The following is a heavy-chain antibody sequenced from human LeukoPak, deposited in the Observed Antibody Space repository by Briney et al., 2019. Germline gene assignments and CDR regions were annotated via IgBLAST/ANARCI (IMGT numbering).Heavy chain of an antibody. V-gene: IGHV3-23*01. J-gene: IGHJ4*02. CDR1: GFIFSNAW. CDR3: AKPTYLVYAPDY. CDR2: ISGSGGST. D-gene: IGHD2-8*01. Sequence: GGSLRLSCAASGFIFSNAWMNWVRQAPGKGLEWVSAISGSGGSTYYADSVKGRFTISRDNSKNTLYLQMNSLRAEDTAVYYCAKPTYLVYAPDYWGQGTLVTVSS.